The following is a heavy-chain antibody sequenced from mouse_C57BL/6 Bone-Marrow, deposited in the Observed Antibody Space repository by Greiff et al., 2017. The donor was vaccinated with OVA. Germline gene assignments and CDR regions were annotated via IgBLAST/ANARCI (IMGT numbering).Heavy chain of an antibody. CDR2: ILPGSGST. V-gene: IGHV1-9*01. D-gene: IGHD1-1*01. CDR3: AREDLLLYGSSYGFAY. J-gene: IGHJ3*01. CDR1: GYTFTGYW. Sequence: QVQLKQSGAELMKPGASVKLSCKATGYTFTGYWIEWVKQRPGHGLEWIGEILPGSGSTNYNEKFKGKATFTADTSSNTAYMQLSSLTTEDSAIYYGAREDLLLYGSSYGFAYWGQGTLVTVSA.